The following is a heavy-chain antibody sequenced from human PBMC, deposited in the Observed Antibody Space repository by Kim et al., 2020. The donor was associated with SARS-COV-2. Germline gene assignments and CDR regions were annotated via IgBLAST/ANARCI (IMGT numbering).Heavy chain of an antibody. V-gene: IGHV4-59*01. Sequence: SETLSLTCTVSGGSISSYYWSWIRQPPGKGLEWIGYIYDSGSTNYNPSLKSRVTLSLDTSNKQFSLKLSSVSAADTAVYYGARWLRRTSILGYYYNMDV. CDR2: IYDSGST. D-gene: IGHD2-2*01. J-gene: IGHJ6*03. CDR3: ARWLRRTSILGYYYNMDV. CDR1: GGSISSYY.